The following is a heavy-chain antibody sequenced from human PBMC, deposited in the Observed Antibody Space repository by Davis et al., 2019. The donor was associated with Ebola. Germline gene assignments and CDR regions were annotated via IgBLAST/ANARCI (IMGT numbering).Heavy chain of an antibody. D-gene: IGHD6-13*01. CDR1: GFTFSDYT. CDR2: IRSTSIYI. J-gene: IGHJ4*02. Sequence: GESLKISCAASGFTFSDYTVNWVRQAPGKGLEWISSIRSTSIYIYYADSVKGRFTISRDNAKNSLYLQMNSLRAEDTAVYYCARTRYSSSWFVGDCDYWGQGTLVSVSS. CDR3: ARTRYSSSWFVGDCDY. V-gene: IGHV3-21*04.